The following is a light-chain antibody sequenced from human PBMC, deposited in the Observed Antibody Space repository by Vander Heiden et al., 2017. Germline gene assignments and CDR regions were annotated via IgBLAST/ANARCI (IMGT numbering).Light chain of an antibody. Sequence: QSALTQPASVSGSPGPSITISCTGTSSDVGGYNYVSWYQQHPGKAPKLMIYDVSNRPSGVSNRFSGSKSGNTASLTISGLQAEDEADYYCSSYTSSSTPCVFGTGTKVTVL. V-gene: IGLV2-14*01. CDR2: DVS. CDR1: SSDVGGYNY. CDR3: SSYTSSSTPCV. J-gene: IGLJ1*01.